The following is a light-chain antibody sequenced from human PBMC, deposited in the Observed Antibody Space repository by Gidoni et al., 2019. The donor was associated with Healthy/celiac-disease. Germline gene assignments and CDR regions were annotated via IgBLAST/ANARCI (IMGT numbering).Light chain of an antibody. CDR1: SSDVGGYNY. J-gene: IGLJ2*01. CDR2: EVS. Sequence: SALTQPAPVSGSPGPSITISCTGTSSDVGGYNYVSWYQQHPGKAPKLMIYEVSNRPSGVSNRFSGSKSGNTASLTISGLQAEDEADYYCSSYTSSSTRVVFGGGTKLTV. V-gene: IGLV2-14*01. CDR3: SSYTSSSTRVV.